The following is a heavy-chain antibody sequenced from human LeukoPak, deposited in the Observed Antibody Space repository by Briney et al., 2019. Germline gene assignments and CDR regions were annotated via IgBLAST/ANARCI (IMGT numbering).Heavy chain of an antibody. D-gene: IGHD5-18*01. CDR1: GVSMRNYY. Sequence: SDTLSLTCTVSGVSMRNYYLNCIRQPPAKGLEGIGYIFYTESGKYHTSLKSLVTISVDTYKRQISLKLTSVTTADTDVYYCATTLPGYSYGYWVAWGQGTLVTVSS. CDR2: IFYTESG. CDR3: ATTLPGYSYGYWVA. V-gene: IGHV4-59*07. J-gene: IGHJ5*02.